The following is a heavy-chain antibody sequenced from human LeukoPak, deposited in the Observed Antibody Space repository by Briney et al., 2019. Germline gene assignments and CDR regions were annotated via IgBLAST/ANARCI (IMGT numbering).Heavy chain of an antibody. CDR2: IYTGGTT. D-gene: IGHD2-2*01. CDR3: TTDRVVTAAMEGVDG. J-gene: IGHJ6*02. CDR1: VFTDSSSNY. Sequence: GGSLTLSCGLSVFTDSSSNYMNWVGQGPGKGLEWVSGIYTGGTTYYTDSVKGRFTISRDNPNNTLYLQMHSLRAEDTAVYYCTTDRVVTAAMEGVDGWGQGTTVTVSS. V-gene: IGHV3-53*01.